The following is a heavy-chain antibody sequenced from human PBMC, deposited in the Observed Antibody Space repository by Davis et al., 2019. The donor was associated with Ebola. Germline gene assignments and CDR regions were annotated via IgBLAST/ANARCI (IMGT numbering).Heavy chain of an antibody. CDR2: INPNSGGT. CDR3: ARGSPVPSWDIVVVPAAMVGWFDP. Sequence: ASVKVSCKASGYTFTGYYMHWVRQAPGQGLEWMGWINPNSGGTNYAQKFQGRVTMTRDTSISTVYMELSSLRSEDTAVYYCARGSPVPSWDIVVVPAAMVGWFDPWGQGTLVTVSS. J-gene: IGHJ5*02. CDR1: GYTFTGYY. D-gene: IGHD2-2*01. V-gene: IGHV1-2*02.